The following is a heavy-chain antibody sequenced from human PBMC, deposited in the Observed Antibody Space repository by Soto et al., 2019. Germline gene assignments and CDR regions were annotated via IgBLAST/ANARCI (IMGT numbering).Heavy chain of an antibody. Sequence: SETLSLTCTVSGGSISSSSYYWGWIRQPPGKGLEWIGSIYYSGSTYYNPSLKSRVTISVDTSKNQFSLKLSSVTAADTAVYYCARRNQKFYDFWSGYYMGYYYYGMDVWGQGTTVTVSS. J-gene: IGHJ6*02. D-gene: IGHD3-3*01. CDR2: IYYSGST. V-gene: IGHV4-39*01. CDR3: ARRNQKFYDFWSGYYMGYYYYGMDV. CDR1: GGSISSSSYY.